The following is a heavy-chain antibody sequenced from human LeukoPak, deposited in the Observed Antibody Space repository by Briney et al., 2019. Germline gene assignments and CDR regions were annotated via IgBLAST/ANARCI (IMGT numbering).Heavy chain of an antibody. D-gene: IGHD6-19*01. V-gene: IGHV3-48*03. CDR1: GFTFSSYE. J-gene: IGHJ5*01. CDR2: ISSSGSTI. CDR3: ARDSSGWYNWFDP. Sequence: GGSLRLSCAASGFTFSSYEMNWVRQAPGKGLEWVSYISSSGSTIYYADSVKGRFTIYRDNAKNSLYLQMNSLIAEDTAVYYCARDSSGWYNWFDPWGQGTLVTVSS.